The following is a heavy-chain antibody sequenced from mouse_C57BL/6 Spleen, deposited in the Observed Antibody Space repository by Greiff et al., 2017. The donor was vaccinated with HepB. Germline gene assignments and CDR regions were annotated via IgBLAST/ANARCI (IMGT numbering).Heavy chain of an antibody. CDR2: IYPGDGDT. Sequence: LQESGAELVKPGASVKISCKASGYAFSSYWMNWVKQRPGKGLEWIGQIYPGDGDTTYNGKFKGKATLTADKSSSTAYMQLSSLTSEDSAVYFCARRGRGDAMDDWGQGTSVTVSS. CDR3: ARRGRGDAMDD. J-gene: IGHJ4*01. CDR1: GYAFSSYW. V-gene: IGHV1-80*01.